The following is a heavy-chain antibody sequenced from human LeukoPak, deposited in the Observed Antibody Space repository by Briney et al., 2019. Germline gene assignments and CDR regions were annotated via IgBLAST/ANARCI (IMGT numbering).Heavy chain of an antibody. CDR1: GGSISSSNW. D-gene: IGHD4-11*01. Sequence: SETLSLTCAVSGGSISSSNWWSWVRQPPGKGLEWIGEIYHSGSTNYNPSLKSRVTISVDTSKNQFSLKLSSVTAADTAVYYCAAGVYSIYFDYWGQGTLVTVSS. J-gene: IGHJ4*02. CDR2: IYHSGST. V-gene: IGHV4-4*02. CDR3: AAGVYSIYFDY.